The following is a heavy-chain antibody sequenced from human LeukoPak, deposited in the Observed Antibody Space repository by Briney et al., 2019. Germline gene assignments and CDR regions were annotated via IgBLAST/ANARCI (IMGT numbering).Heavy chain of an antibody. CDR3: ARDLQGPGSGSDY. V-gene: IGHV1-3*01. D-gene: IGHD3-10*01. CDR2: INAGNGNT. J-gene: IGHJ4*02. Sequence: VASVKVSCKASGYTFTSYGISWVRQAPGQGLEWMGWINAGNGNTKYSQKFQGRVTITRDTSASTAYMELSSLRSEDTAVYYCARDLQGPGSGSDYWGQGTLVTVSS. CDR1: GYTFTSYG.